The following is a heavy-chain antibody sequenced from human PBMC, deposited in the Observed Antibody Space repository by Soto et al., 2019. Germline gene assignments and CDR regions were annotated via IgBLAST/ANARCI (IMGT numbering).Heavy chain of an antibody. J-gene: IGHJ3*02. CDR1: GGSISSYY. Sequence: ASETLSLTCPASGGSISSYYWSWIRQPPGKGLEWIGYVYYRGTTNYNPSLKSRVTMPVDTSKHQSSLKLSSVTAAETAVYDCARDTQPDAFDIWGQGTMVTVSS. CDR3: ARDTQPDAFDI. V-gene: IGHV4-59*12. D-gene: IGHD2-2*01. CDR2: VYYRGTT.